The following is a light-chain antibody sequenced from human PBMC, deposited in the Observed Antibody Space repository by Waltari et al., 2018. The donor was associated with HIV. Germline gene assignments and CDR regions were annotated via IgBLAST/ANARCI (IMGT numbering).Light chain of an antibody. J-gene: IGLJ2*01. V-gene: IGLV2-14*01. CDR1: SSAVGAYHY. Sequence: QSALTQPASVSGSPGQSIPVSCTATSSAVGAYHYVSWYQQTPGTAPKLVIYEVSYRPSGISNRFSGSKSGNTASLTISGLQTEDEADYYCSSFTTTSTLLFGGGTKVTVL. CDR3: SSFTTTSTLL. CDR2: EVS.